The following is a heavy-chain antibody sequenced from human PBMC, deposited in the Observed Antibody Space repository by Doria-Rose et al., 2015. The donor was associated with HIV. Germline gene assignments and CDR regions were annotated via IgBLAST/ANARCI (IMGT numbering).Heavy chain of an antibody. V-gene: IGHV2-26*01. Sequence: SGPVLVKPTETLTLTCTVSGVSLSSPGMGVSWIRQPPGKALEWLANIFSDDERSYKTSLKSIPTISRGTSKSQVVLTMTDMDPVDTATYYCARIKSSRWYHKYYFDFWGQGTLVIVSA. CDR1: GVSLSSPGMG. CDR2: IFSDDER. J-gene: IGHJ4*02. CDR3: ARIKSSRWYHKYYFDF. D-gene: IGHD6-13*01.